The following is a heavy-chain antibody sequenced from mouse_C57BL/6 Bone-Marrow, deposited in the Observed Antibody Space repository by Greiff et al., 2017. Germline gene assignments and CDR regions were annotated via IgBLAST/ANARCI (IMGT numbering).Heavy chain of an antibody. CDR1: GFNIKDDY. D-gene: IGHD4-1*01. Sequence: EVQLQESGAELVRPGASVKLSCTASGFNIKDDYMHWVKQRPEQGLEWIGWIDPENGDTESASKFQGKATITADTSSNTAYLQLSSLTSEDTAVYYCTRLGLFYWYFDVWGTGTTVTVSS. CDR3: TRLGLFYWYFDV. J-gene: IGHJ1*03. V-gene: IGHV14-4*01. CDR2: IDPENGDT.